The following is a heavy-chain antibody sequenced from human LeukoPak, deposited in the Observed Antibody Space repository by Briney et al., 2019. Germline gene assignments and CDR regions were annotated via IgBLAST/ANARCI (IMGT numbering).Heavy chain of an antibody. CDR1: GGSFSGYY. J-gene: IGHJ6*02. Sequence: SETLSLTCVVYGGSFSGYYWSWIRQPPGKGLEWIGEINHSGSTNYNPSLKSRVTISVDTSKNQFSLKLSSVTAADTAVYYCAEHSSYYYYGMDVWGQGTTVTVSS. V-gene: IGHV4-34*01. D-gene: IGHD2-15*01. CDR3: AEHSSYYYYGMDV. CDR2: INHSGST.